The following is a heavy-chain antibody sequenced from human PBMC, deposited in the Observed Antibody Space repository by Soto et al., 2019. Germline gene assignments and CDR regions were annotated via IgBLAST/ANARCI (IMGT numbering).Heavy chain of an antibody. CDR1: GGSISSYY. CDR3: ARSGSSSWYRHYYYGMDV. Sequence: SETLSLTCTVSGGSISSYYWSWIRQPPGKGLEWIGYIYYSGSTNYNPSLKSRVTISVDTSKNQFSLKLSSVTAADTAVYYCARSGSSSWYRHYYYGMDVWGQGTTVTVSS. J-gene: IGHJ6*02. D-gene: IGHD6-13*01. CDR2: IYYSGST. V-gene: IGHV4-59*01.